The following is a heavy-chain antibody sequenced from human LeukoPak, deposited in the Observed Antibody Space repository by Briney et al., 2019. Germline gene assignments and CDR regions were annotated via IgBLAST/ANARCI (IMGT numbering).Heavy chain of an antibody. V-gene: IGHV4-39*07. CDR3: ATARYSSSSRYYFDY. CDR1: GGSISSSSYY. J-gene: IGHJ4*02. Sequence: SETLSLTCTVSGGSISSSSYYWGWIRQPPGKGLEWIGSIYYSGSTYYNPSLKSRVTISVDTSKNQFSLKLTSVTAADTAVYYCATARYSSSSRYYFDYWGQGTLVTVSS. CDR2: IYYSGST. D-gene: IGHD6-6*01.